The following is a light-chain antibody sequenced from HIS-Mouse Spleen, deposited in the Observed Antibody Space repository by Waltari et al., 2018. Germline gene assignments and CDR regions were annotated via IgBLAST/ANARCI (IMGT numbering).Light chain of an antibody. CDR3: QSADSSGTYPV. CDR1: ALPKPY. CDR2: KDS. J-gene: IGLJ2*01. Sequence: SYELTQPPSVSVSPGQTARITCSGDALPKPYAYWYQQKPGQAPVLGIYKDSERPSGIPERFSGSSSGTTVTLTISGVQAEDEADYYCQSADSSGTYPVFGGGTKLTVL. V-gene: IGLV3-25*03.